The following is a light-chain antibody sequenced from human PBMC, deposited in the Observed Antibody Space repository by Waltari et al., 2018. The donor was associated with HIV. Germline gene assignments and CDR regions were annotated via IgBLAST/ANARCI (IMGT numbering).Light chain of an antibody. CDR3: LTYVSDSGTWR. CDR1: NIDLGNYNL. J-gene: IGLJ3*02. V-gene: IGLV2-23*02. CDR2: DVS. Sequence: QSPLTQPASVSRNPGQSVTITFTGTNIDLGNYNLVPWYQQHPGKAPKLLIYDVSKRPSWVSSRFSGSKSGYWASLTISGLLAEDESYYFCLTYVSDSGTWRFGGGTYLTV.